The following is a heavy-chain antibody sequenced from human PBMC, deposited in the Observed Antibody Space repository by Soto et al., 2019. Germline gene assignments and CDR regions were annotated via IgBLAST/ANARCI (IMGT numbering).Heavy chain of an antibody. V-gene: IGHV4-30-4*01. CDR3: ARYSNWFDP. CDR2: IYYSGST. Sequence: SETLSLTCTVSGGSISSGDYYWSWIRQPPGKGLEWTGYIYYSGSTFYNPSLKNRVTISLDTSKIQFSLKLSSVTAADTAVYYCARYSNWFDPWGQGTLVTVSS. D-gene: IGHD2-15*01. J-gene: IGHJ5*02. CDR1: GGSISSGDYY.